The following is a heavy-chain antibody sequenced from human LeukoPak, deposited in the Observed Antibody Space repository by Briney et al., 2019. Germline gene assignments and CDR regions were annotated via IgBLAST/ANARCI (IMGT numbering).Heavy chain of an antibody. D-gene: IGHD3-16*01. J-gene: IGHJ5*02. CDR3: ARSVWGSYNWFDP. CDR2: IKQDGSEK. V-gene: IGHV3-7*04. Sequence: PGGSLRLSCAASGFTFSSYWMSWVRQAPGKGLEWVANIKQDGSEKYYVDSVKGRFTISRDNAKNSLYLQMNSLRAEDTAVYYCARSVWGSYNWFDPWGQGTLVTVSS. CDR1: GFTFSSYW.